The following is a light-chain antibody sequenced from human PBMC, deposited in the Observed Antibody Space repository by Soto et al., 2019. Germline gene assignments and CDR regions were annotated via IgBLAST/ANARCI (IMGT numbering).Light chain of an antibody. CDR2: DVT. Sequence: QSVLTQPHSVSGSPGQSVTISCTGTSSDVGGYNYVSWYQHHPGKAPKLIIYDVTQRPSGIPDRFSGSKSGNTASLTISGLQADDEADYHCCSYADNYFYVFGSGTKLTVL. J-gene: IGLJ1*01. V-gene: IGLV2-11*01. CDR1: SSDVGGYNY. CDR3: CSYADNYFYV.